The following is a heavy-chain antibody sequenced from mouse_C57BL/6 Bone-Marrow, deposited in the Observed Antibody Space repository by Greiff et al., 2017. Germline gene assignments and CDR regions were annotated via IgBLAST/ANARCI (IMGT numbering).Heavy chain of an antibody. D-gene: IGHD3-3*01. CDR1: GYSITSGYY. CDR2: ITYDGST. V-gene: IGHV3-6*01. J-gene: IGHJ3*01. Sequence: EVQRVESGPGLVKPSQSLSLTCSVSGYSITSGYYWNWIRQFPGNILEWMGYITYDGSTNYNPSLINRNSITRDTSKNQSFLKWNSVTTEDTATYYCARDDRDGAYWGQGTLVTVSA. CDR3: ARDDRDGAY.